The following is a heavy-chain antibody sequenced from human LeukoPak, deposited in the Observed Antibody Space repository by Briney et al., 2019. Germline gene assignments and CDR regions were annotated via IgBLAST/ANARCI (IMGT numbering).Heavy chain of an antibody. CDR2: MNPNRGNT. CDR1: GYTFTSYD. J-gene: IGHJ6*02. Sequence: ASVKVSCTASGYTFTSYDINWVRQATGQGLEWMGWMNPNRGNTGYAQKFQGRVTMTRNTSISTAYMELSSLRSEDTAVYYCARGPGDFWSGYYGMDVWGQGTTVTVSS. V-gene: IGHV1-8*01. D-gene: IGHD3-3*01. CDR3: ARGPGDFWSGYYGMDV.